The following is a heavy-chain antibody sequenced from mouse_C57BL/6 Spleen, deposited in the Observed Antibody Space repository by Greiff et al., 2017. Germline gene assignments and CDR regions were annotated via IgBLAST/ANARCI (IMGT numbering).Heavy chain of an antibody. CDR3: TRHLERNAMDY. CDR1: GFTFSSYG. D-gene: IGHD2-10*02. V-gene: IGHV5-6*01. J-gene: IGHJ4*01. Sequence: EVQRVESGGDLVKPGGSLKLSCAASGFTFSSYGMSWVRQTPDKRLEWVATISSGGSYTYYPDSVKGRFTICRDNAKNTLFLQRSSLKSEDTAMYYGTRHLERNAMDYWGQGTSGTVSS. CDR2: ISSGGSYT.